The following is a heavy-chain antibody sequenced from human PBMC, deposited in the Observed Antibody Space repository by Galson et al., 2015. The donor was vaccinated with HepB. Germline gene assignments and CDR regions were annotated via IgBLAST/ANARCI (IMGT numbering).Heavy chain of an antibody. Sequence: SLRLSCAASGFTFSSYAMSWVRQAPGKGLEWVSGISGSGHSTDYADSVKGRFTISRDTSNNTLFLLMNSLRAEDTAVYYCAKDRRGYSNSPIDYWGQGTLVTVSS. CDR2: ISGSGHST. CDR3: AKDRRGYSNSPIDY. V-gene: IGHV3-23*01. CDR1: GFTFSSYA. J-gene: IGHJ4*02. D-gene: IGHD5-18*01.